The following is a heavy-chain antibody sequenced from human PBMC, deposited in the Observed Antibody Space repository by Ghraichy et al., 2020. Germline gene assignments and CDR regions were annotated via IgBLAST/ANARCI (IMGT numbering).Heavy chain of an antibody. D-gene: IGHD5-18*01. Sequence: GGSLRLSCAGSGFTFSSYWMSWVRQAPGKGLEWVANIKQDGSEKYYVDSVKGRFTISRDNAKKSLYLQMNSLRAEDTAVYYCARDCSSYGSGDYFDYWGQGTLVTVSS. V-gene: IGHV3-7*03. CDR2: IKQDGSEK. CDR1: GFTFSSYW. CDR3: ARDCSSYGSGDYFDY. J-gene: IGHJ4*02.